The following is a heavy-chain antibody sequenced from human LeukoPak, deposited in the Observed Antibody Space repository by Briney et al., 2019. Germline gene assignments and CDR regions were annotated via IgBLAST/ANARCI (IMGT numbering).Heavy chain of an antibody. CDR1: GFTFSSYG. D-gene: IGHD3-10*01. CDR3: AIRITMVRGVSQSDY. V-gene: IGHV3-30*02. CDR2: IRYDGSNK. J-gene: IGHJ4*02. Sequence: QPGGSLRLSCAASGFTFSSYGMHWVRQAPGKGLEWVAFIRYDGSNKYYADSVKGRFTISRDNSKNTLYLQMNSLRAEDTAVYYCAIRITMVRGVSQSDYWGQGTLVTVSS.